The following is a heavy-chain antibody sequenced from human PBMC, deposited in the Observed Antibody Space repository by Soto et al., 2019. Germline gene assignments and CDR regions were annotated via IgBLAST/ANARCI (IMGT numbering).Heavy chain of an antibody. CDR2: IYYSGST. CDR3: ARLIAVFDP. Sequence: LSLTCTVSGGSISSYYWSWIRQPPGKGLEWIGYIYYSGSTNYNPSLKSRVTISVDTSKNQFSLKLSSVTAADTAVYYCARLIAVFDPWGQGTLVTVSS. CDR1: GGSISSYY. V-gene: IGHV4-59*08. J-gene: IGHJ5*02. D-gene: IGHD6-13*01.